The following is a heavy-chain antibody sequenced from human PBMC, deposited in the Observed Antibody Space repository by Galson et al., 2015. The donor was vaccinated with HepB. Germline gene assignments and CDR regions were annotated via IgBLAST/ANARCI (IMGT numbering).Heavy chain of an antibody. CDR2: ISAYNGNT. V-gene: IGHV1-18*01. D-gene: IGHD3-9*01. CDR3: ARGNYDILTGQLNYYGMDV. Sequence: SVKVSCKASGYTFTSYGISWVRQAPGQGLEWMGWISAYNGNTNYAQKLQGRVTMTTDTSTSTAYMELRSLRSDDTAMYYCARGNYDILTGQLNYYGMDVWGQGTTVTVSS. J-gene: IGHJ6*02. CDR1: GYTFTSYG.